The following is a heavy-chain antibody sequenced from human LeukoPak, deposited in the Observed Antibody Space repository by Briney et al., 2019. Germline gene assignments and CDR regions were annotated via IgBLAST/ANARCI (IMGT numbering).Heavy chain of an antibody. Sequence: GGSLRLSCAASGFTFSSYGMHWVRQAPGKGLEWVAVISYDGSNKYYADSVKGRFTISRDNSKNTLYLQMNSLRAEDTAVYYCAKGGVISNLFWTWGQGTLVTVSS. CDR2: ISYDGSNK. CDR1: GFTFSSYG. CDR3: AKGGVISNLFWT. V-gene: IGHV3-30*18. J-gene: IGHJ4*02. D-gene: IGHD3/OR15-3a*01.